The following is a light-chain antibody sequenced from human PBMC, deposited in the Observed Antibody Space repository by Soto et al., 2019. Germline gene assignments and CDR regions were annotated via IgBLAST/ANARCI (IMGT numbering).Light chain of an antibody. Sequence: DIQMTQSPSSLSASVGDRVAITCRASQAINNYLAWYQQKPGKFPKLLIYAASTLHPGVPSRLSGSGSGTDLTITISSMQNEDVETYYCQKYNSDPLTFGPGTRLEIK. CDR2: AAS. V-gene: IGKV1-27*01. CDR1: QAINNY. J-gene: IGKJ5*01. CDR3: QKYNSDPLT.